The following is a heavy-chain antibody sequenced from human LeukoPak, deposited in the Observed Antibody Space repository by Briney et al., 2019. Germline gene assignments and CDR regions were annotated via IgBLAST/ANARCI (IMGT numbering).Heavy chain of an antibody. D-gene: IGHD5-18*01. CDR1: GFTFSSYA. J-gene: IGHJ4*02. V-gene: IGHV3-30*04. Sequence: GGSLRLSCAASGFTFSSYAMHWVRQAPGKGLEWVAVTSYDGSNKYYADSVKGRFTISRDNSKNTLYLQMNSLRAEDTAVYYCARVPDSYGFTGFDYWGQGTLVTVSS. CDR2: TSYDGSNK. CDR3: ARVPDSYGFTGFDY.